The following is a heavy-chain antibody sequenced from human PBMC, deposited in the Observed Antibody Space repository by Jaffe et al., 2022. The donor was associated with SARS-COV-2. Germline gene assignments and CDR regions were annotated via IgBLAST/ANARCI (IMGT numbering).Heavy chain of an antibody. CDR2: IYPGDSDT. Sequence: EVQLVQSGAEVKKPGESLKISCKGSGYSFTSYWIGWVRQMPGKGLEWMGIIYPGDSDTRYSPSFQGQVTISADKSISTAYLQWSSLKASDTAMYYCARSGGPYYYDSSGHNWFDPWGQGTLVTVSS. CDR3: ARSGGPYYYDSSGHNWFDP. D-gene: IGHD3-22*01. V-gene: IGHV5-51*01. J-gene: IGHJ5*02. CDR1: GYSFTSYW.